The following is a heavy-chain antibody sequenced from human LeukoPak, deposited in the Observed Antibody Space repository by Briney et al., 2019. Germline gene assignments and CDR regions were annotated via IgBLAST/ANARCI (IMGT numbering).Heavy chain of an antibody. CDR2: IYYSGST. J-gene: IGHJ5*02. Sequence: SETLSLTCTVSGGSISSYYWSWIRQPPGKGLEWIGYIYYSGSTNYNPSLKSRVTISVDTSKNQFSLKLSSVTAADTAVYYCARVGYSGRPRWFDPWGQGTLVTVSS. V-gene: IGHV4-59*12. D-gene: IGHD1-26*01. CDR3: ARVGYSGRPRWFDP. CDR1: GGSISSYY.